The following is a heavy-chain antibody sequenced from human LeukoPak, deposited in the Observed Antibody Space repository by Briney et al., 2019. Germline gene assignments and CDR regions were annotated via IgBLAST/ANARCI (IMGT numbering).Heavy chain of an antibody. CDR3: ALSFGPSDAFDI. Sequence: GGSLRLSCAASGFTFSDYYMSWIRQAPGKGLEWVSCISSSGNTIYYADSVKGRFTISRDNAKNSLYLQMNSLRAEDTAVYYCALSFGPSDAFDIWGQGTMVTVSP. V-gene: IGHV3-11*04. CDR1: GFTFSDYY. CDR2: ISSSGNTI. D-gene: IGHD1-26*01. J-gene: IGHJ3*02.